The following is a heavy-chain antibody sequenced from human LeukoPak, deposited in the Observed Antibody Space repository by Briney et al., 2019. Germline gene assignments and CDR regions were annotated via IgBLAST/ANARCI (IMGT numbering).Heavy chain of an antibody. Sequence: PSETLSLTCAVYGGSFSGYYWSWIRQPPGKGLEWIGEINHSGSTNYNPSLKSRVTISVDPSKNQFSLKLSSVTAADTAVYYCARGRNLYQLLSRWFDPWGQGTLVTVSS. CDR3: ARGRNLYQLLSRWFDP. CDR2: INHSGST. D-gene: IGHD2-2*01. V-gene: IGHV4-34*01. J-gene: IGHJ5*02. CDR1: GGSFSGYY.